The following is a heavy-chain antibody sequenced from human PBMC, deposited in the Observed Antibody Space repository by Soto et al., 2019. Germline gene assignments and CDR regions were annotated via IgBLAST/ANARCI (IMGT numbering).Heavy chain of an antibody. CDR3: VRGADLQDDAFDI. J-gene: IGHJ3*02. V-gene: IGHV3-33*01. Sequence: QVQLVESGGGVVQPGRSLRLSCAASGFTFSSYGMHWVRQAPGKGLEWVAGIWYDGSNKYYADSVKGRFTISRDNSKNTLYLQMNSLRAEDTAVYYCVRGADLQDDAFDIWGQGTMVTVSS. D-gene: IGHD1-1*01. CDR1: GFTFSSYG. CDR2: IWYDGSNK.